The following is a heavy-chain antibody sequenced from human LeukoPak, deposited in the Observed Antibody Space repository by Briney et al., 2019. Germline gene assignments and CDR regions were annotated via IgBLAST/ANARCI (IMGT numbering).Heavy chain of an antibody. Sequence: KPSETLSLTCTVSGGSISSGSYYWSWIRQPAGKGLEWIGRIYTSGSTNYNPSLKSRVTISVDTSKNQFSLKLSSVTAADTAVYYCARDEAYYDILTGYYPGAFDIWGQGTMVTVSS. D-gene: IGHD3-9*01. CDR1: GGSISSGSYY. CDR3: ARDEAYYDILTGYYPGAFDI. CDR2: IYTSGST. J-gene: IGHJ3*02. V-gene: IGHV4-61*02.